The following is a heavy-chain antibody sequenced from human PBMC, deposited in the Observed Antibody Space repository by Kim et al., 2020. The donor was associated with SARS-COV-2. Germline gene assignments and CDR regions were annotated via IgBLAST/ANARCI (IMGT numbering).Heavy chain of an antibody. D-gene: IGHD1-1*01. CDR2: ISSDGSST. Sequence: GGSLRLSCAASGFILNTYWMHWVRQDPGKGLVWVARISSDGSSTNYADSVKGRFTISRDNAKNTLYMQMNSLRAEDTAVYYCVRNWNGDYWGQGTLVTVSS. J-gene: IGHJ4*02. V-gene: IGHV3-74*01. CDR3: VRNWNGDY. CDR1: GFILNTYW.